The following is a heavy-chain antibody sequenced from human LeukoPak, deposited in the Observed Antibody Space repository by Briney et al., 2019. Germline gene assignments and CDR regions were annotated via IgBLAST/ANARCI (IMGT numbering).Heavy chain of an antibody. Sequence: HPGGSLRLSCAASGFTLSSFEMNWVRQAPGKGLEWVSYISSSGRTIYYADSVKGRFTISRDNARNSLYLQMNSLRAEDTAVYYCARDGLAAATLHWCFDLWGRGTLVTVSS. CDR2: ISSSGRTI. D-gene: IGHD2-15*01. V-gene: IGHV3-48*03. CDR1: GFTLSSFE. J-gene: IGHJ2*01. CDR3: ARDGLAAATLHWCFDL.